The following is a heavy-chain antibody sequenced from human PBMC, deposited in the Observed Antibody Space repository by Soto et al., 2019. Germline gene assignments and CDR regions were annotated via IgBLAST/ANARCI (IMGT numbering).Heavy chain of an antibody. CDR1: GGSFSGYY. V-gene: IGHV4-34*01. J-gene: IGHJ5*02. CDR2: INHSGST. D-gene: IGHD3-16*01. Sequence: QVQLQQWGAGLLKPSESLCLTCAVYGGSFSGYYWSWIRQPPGKGLEWIGEINHSGSTNYNPSLKGGVALSVDTSKNHSSLKLSSVAAADTAVYYCVGGTWTRFWFDHWGQGTLVTVSS. CDR3: VGGTWTRFWFDH.